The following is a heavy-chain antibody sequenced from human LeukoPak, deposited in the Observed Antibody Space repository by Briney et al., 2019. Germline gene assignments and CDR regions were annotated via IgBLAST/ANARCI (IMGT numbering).Heavy chain of an antibody. D-gene: IGHD2/OR15-2a*01. J-gene: IGHJ4*02. CDR2: ISWNSGSI. CDR1: GFTFDDYG. Sequence: GGSLRLSCAASGFTFDDYGMHWVRQAPGKGLEWVSGISWNSGSIGYADSVKGRFTISRDNAKKSLYLQMNSLRAEDTALYYCAKDKSRIREYCLGYWGQGTLVTVSS. CDR3: AKDKSRIREYCLGY. V-gene: IGHV3-9*01.